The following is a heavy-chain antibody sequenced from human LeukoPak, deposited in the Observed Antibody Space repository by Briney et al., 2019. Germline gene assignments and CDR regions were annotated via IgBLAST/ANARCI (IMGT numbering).Heavy chain of an antibody. D-gene: IGHD4-11*01. Sequence: GGSLRLSCAASEFTFSSYGMHWVRQAPGKGLEWVANIKQDGSEKHYVDSVKGRFTISRDNAKNSLYLQMSSLRAEDTAVYYCTRVEETATTAAIIRKYSYYYYYMDVWGKGNTVTVSS. V-gene: IGHV3-7*01. CDR2: IKQDGSEK. J-gene: IGHJ6*03. CDR3: TRVEETATTAAIIRKYSYYYYYMDV. CDR1: EFTFSSYG.